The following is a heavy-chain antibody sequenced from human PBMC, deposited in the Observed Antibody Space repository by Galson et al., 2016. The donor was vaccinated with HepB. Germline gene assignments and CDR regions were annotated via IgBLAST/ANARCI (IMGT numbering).Heavy chain of an antibody. CDR2: IHWDDDK. J-gene: IGHJ4*02. V-gene: IGHV2-5*02. CDR3: AHNGQRRGSGWYEPHFDY. D-gene: IGHD6-19*01. Sequence: PALVKPTQTLTLTCTFSGFSLSTGGVAVDWIRQPPEKALEWLAVIHWDDDKRYSPSLRSRLTITKDTSKNQVVLTMTNMDPVDTATYYCAHNGQRRGSGWYEPHFDYWGQGALVTVSS. CDR1: GFSLSTGGVA.